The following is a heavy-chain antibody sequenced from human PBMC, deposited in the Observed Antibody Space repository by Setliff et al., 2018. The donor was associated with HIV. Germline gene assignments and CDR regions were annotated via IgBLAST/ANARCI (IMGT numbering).Heavy chain of an antibody. CDR1: GGSISSGDYY. V-gene: IGHV4-30-4*08. J-gene: IGHJ3*02. CDR2: IYYSGST. CDR3: ARESQNLGELSSNPDASDI. Sequence: SETLSLTCTVSGGSISSGDYYWSWIRQPPGKGLEWIGYIYYSGSTYYNPSLKSRVVISLDTSKNHLSLKLRSVTAADTAVYYCARESQNLGELSSNPDASDIWGQGTMVTVSS. D-gene: IGHD3-16*02.